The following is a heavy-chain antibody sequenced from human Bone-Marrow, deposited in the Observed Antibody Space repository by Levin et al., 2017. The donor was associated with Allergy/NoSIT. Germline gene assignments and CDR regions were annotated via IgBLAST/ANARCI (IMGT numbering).Heavy chain of an antibody. CDR3: TTVVGDRDYGDYYFDY. D-gene: IGHD4-17*01. CDR2: IKSKTDGGTT. V-gene: IGHV3-15*01. CDR1: GFTFSNAW. Sequence: GESLKISCAASGFTFSNAWMSWVRQAPGKGLEWVGRIKSKTDGGTTDYAAPVKGRFTISRDDSKNTLYLQMNSLKTEDTAVYYCTTVVGDRDYGDYYFDYWGQGTLVTVSS. J-gene: IGHJ4*02.